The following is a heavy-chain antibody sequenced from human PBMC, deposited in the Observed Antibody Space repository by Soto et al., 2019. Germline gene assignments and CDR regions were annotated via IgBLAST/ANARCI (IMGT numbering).Heavy chain of an antibody. V-gene: IGHV3-11*06. CDR3: VKDVRLPNF. CDR2: ISPNSKDT. D-gene: IGHD1-1*01. CDR1: GFTFSDIY. J-gene: IGHJ4*02. Sequence: PGGSLRLSCAASGFTFSDIYMAWVRQTPGKGLEYVSYISPNSKDTKYADSVKGRFTISRDNAQKLLFLQMSSLRDEDTAVYYCVKDVRLPNFRGLGTLVTVSS.